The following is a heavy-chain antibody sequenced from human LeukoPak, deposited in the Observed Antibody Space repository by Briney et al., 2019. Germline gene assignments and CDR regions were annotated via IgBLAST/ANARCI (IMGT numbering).Heavy chain of an antibody. V-gene: IGHV4-39*01. CDR3: AGSAWAPY. J-gene: IGHJ4*02. Sequence: SETLSLTCTVSGGSISNSSYYWGWIRQSPGKGLEWIGSIYYSGSTYYNLSLKSRVTISVDTSKNQFSLKVNSVTAADTAVYYCAGSAWAPYWGQGSLVTVSS. D-gene: IGHD1-26*01. CDR1: GGSISNSSYY. CDR2: IYYSGST.